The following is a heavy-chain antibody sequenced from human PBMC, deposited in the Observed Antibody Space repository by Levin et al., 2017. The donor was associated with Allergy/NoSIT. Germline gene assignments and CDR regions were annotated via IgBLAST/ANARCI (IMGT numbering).Heavy chain of an antibody. CDR1: GNTLTELS. D-gene: IGHD3-10*01. CDR2: FDPGNGEI. V-gene: IGHV1-24*01. J-gene: IGHJ6*02. CDR3: ATTQLLYNYYGMDV. Sequence: ASVKVSCKVSGNTLTELSMHWVRQAPEQGLEWVGGFDPGNGEIIYAQKFQGRVTMTEDTSTDTAYMELTTLRSEDTAVYFCATTQLLYNYYGMDVWGQGTPVIVSS.